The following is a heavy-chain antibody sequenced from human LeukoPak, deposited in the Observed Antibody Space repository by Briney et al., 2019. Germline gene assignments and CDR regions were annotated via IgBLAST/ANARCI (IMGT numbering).Heavy chain of an antibody. CDR2: INHSGST. CDR1: GGSFSGYY. V-gene: IGHV4-34*01. Sequence: SSETLSLTCAVYGGSFSGYYWSWIRQPPGKGLEWIGEINHSGSTNYNPSLKSRVTISVDTSKNQFSLKLSSVTAADTAVYYCARVPARNDDARHPIDYWGQGTLVTVSS. D-gene: IGHD1-1*01. CDR3: ARVPARNDDARHPIDY. J-gene: IGHJ4*02.